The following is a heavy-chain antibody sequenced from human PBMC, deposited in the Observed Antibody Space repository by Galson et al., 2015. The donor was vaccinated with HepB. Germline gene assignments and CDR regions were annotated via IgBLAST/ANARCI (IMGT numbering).Heavy chain of an antibody. CDR2: IYYNGST. Sequence: LSLTCTVSGGSISSGGYYWSWIRQHPGKGLEWIGYIYYNGSTYYNPSLKSRVTISVDTSKNQFSLKLNSVTAADTAVYYCARGTDFWSGYYFDYWGQGTLVTVSS. CDR3: ARGTDFWSGYYFDY. CDR1: GGSISSGGYY. V-gene: IGHV4-31*03. D-gene: IGHD3-3*01. J-gene: IGHJ4*02.